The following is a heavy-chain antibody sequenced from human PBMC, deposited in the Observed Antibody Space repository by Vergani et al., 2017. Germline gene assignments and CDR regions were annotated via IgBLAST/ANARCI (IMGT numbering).Heavy chain of an antibody. CDR2: INPNSGGT. V-gene: IGHV1-2*02. CDR1: GYTFTGYY. D-gene: IGHD3-22*01. Sequence: QVQLVQSGAEVKKPGASVKVSCKASGYTFTGYYMHWVRQAPGQGLEWMGWINPNSGGTNYAQKFQGRVTMTRDTSISTAYMELSRLRSDDTAVYYWARVGLGDSSGYYSPSYYYYYGMDVWGQGTTVTVSS. J-gene: IGHJ6*02. CDR3: ARVGLGDSSGYYSPSYYYYYGMDV.